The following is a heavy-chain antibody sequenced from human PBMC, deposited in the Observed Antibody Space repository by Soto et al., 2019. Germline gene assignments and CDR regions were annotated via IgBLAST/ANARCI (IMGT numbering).Heavy chain of an antibody. CDR2: INAGNGNT. D-gene: IGHD2-15*01. Sequence: QVQLVQSGAEVKKPGASVKVSCKASGYTFTSYAMHWVRQAPGQRLEWMGWINAGNGNTKYSQKFQGRVTITRDTSAXTXXXXLSXLXSXDXAVYYCARDLGGWPDYWGQGTLVTVSS. CDR3: ARDLGGWPDY. J-gene: IGHJ4*02. CDR1: GYTFTSYA. V-gene: IGHV1-3*01.